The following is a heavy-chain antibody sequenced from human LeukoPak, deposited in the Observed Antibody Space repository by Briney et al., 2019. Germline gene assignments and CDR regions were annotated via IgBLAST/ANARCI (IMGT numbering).Heavy chain of an antibody. CDR1: GYXFTGYY. Sequence: ASVKVSCKASGYXFTGYYMHWVRQAPGQGPEWMGWINPDSGGTNNAQKFQGRVTMTRDMSISTAYMELSRLRSDDTAVYYCARTFYDTLDSDAFDFWGQGTMVIVSS. V-gene: IGHV1-2*02. D-gene: IGHD2/OR15-2a*01. CDR3: ARTFYDTLDSDAFDF. J-gene: IGHJ3*01. CDR2: INPDSGGT.